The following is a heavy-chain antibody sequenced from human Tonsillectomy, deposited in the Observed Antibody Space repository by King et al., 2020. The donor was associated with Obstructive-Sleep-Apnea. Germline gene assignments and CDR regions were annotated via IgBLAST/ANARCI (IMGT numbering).Heavy chain of an antibody. Sequence: VQLVESGGGVVQPGRSLRLSCAASGFTFSSYGMHWVRQAPGKGLEWVAVISYDGSNKYYADSVKGRFTISRDNSKNTLYLQMNSLRAEDTAVYYCAKEGPRYCSGGSCYPGGFDYWGQGTLVTVSS. CDR3: AKEGPRYCSGGSCYPGGFDY. CDR1: GFTFSSYG. CDR2: ISYDGSNK. D-gene: IGHD2-15*01. V-gene: IGHV3-30*18. J-gene: IGHJ4*02.